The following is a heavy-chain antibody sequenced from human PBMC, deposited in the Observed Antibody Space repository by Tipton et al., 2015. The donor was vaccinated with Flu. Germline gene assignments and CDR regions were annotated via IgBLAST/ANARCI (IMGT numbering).Heavy chain of an antibody. J-gene: IGHJ4*02. V-gene: IGHV5-51*01. CDR2: IYPGDSDT. Sequence: QLVQSGAEVKKPGESLKISCKGSGYSFTSYWIGWVRQMPGKGLEWMGIIYPGDSDTRYSPSFQGQVTISADKSISTAYLQWSGLKASDTAMYYCARRAYDSRVGYYFDYWGQGTLVTVSS. D-gene: IGHD3-22*01. CDR3: ARRAYDSRVGYYFDY. CDR1: GYSFTSYW.